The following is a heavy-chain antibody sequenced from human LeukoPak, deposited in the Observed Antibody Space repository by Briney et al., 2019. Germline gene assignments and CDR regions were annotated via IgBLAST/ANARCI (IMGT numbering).Heavy chain of an antibody. CDR3: ARDHWPLAAAGTTLDY. V-gene: IGHV3-30*04. CDR1: GFTFSSYA. Sequence: GGSLRLSCAASGFTFSSYAMHWVRQAPGKGLEWVAVISYDGSNKYYADSVKGRFTISRDNSKNTLYLQMNSLRAEDTAVYYCARDHWPLAAAGTTLDYWGQGTLVTVSS. D-gene: IGHD6-13*01. CDR2: ISYDGSNK. J-gene: IGHJ4*02.